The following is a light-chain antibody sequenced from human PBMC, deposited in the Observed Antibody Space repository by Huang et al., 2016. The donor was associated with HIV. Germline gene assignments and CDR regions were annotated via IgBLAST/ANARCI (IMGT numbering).Light chain of an antibody. CDR3: MQGTHWPPYT. Sequence: DVVPNQSPLSLPVTLGQSASISCRSSQSLEYSDGNTYLSWFHQRPGQSPRRLIYNVFKRDSGVPDRFSGSGSGTDFTLKISRVEAEDVGIYYCMQGTHWPPYTFGQGTKLEI. CDR1: QSLEYSDGNTY. CDR2: NVF. J-gene: IGKJ2*01. V-gene: IGKV2-30*01.